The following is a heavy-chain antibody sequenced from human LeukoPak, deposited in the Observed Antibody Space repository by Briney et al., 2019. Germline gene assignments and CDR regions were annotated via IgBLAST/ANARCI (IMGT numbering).Heavy chain of an antibody. J-gene: IGHJ4*02. D-gene: IGHD1-26*01. V-gene: IGHV3-23*01. CDR3: AKNRGGSYYSGSDY. Sequence: PGGSLRLSCGASGFTFSTYAMTWVRQAPGKGLEWVSGISHSGGSTYYADSAKGRFTISRDNSRNTLYLQMNSLRGEDAAVYYCAKNRGGSYYSGSDYWGQGTLVTVSS. CDR1: GFTFSTYA. CDR2: ISHSGGST.